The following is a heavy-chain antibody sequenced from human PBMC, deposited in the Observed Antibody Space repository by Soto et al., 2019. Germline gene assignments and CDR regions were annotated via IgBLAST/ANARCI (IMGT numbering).Heavy chain of an antibody. CDR1: GFTVRDNY. CDR2: IYIGGDT. D-gene: IGHD5-18*01. CDR3: AKETAITGIFDY. J-gene: IGHJ4*02. Sequence: EVQLVESGGGLVQPGGSLRLSCEASGFTVRDNYMSWVRQAPGRGLEWVSVIYIGGDTYYAGSVKGRFTISRDNSKNTLYLQMTSLRADDTAVYYCAKETAITGIFDYWGQGTLVTVSS. V-gene: IGHV3-66*01.